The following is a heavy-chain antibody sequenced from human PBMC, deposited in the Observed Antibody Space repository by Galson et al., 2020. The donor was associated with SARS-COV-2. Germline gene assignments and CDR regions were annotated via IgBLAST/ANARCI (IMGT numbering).Heavy chain of an antibody. Sequence: SETLSLTCAVYGGSLSGYYWNWIRQSPGKGLEGIGEINHSGNTNYNPSLKSRVTLSVDTSKNQFSLELSSVTAADTAVYYCSREVGGGYYGMDVWGRGTTVTVSS. V-gene: IGHV4-34*01. D-gene: IGHD1-26*01. CDR2: INHSGNT. J-gene: IGHJ6*02. CDR1: GGSLSGYY. CDR3: SREVGGGYYGMDV.